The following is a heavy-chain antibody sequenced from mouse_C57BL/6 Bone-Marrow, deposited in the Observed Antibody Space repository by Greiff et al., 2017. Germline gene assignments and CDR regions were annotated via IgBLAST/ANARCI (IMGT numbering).Heavy chain of an antibody. V-gene: IGHV8-12*01. CDR1: GFSLSTSGMG. J-gene: IGHJ1*03. CDR3: ARSYYGSSYPHWYVDV. CDR2: IYWDDDK. Sequence: QVTLKECGPGILQSSQTLSLTCSFSGFSLSTSGMGVSWIRQPSGKGLEWLAHIYWDDDKRYNPSLKSRPTISKDTSRNQVFLKITSVDTADTATYYCARSYYGSSYPHWYVDVWGTGTTVTVSS. D-gene: IGHD1-1*01.